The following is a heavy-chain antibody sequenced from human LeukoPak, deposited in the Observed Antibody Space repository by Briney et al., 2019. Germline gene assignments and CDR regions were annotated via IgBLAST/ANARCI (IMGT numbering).Heavy chain of an antibody. J-gene: IGHJ3*02. CDR1: GFTFSSYW. D-gene: IGHD2-21*01. CDR3: AREGLWVGPDSGKTRHPYWEI. CDR2: IKQDGSNK. Sequence: GGSLTLSCAASGFTFSSYWMSWVRQPPGKGLQWVANIKQDGSNKYYVDSVKGRFTISRDNAKNSLNLQMSSLRAEDTAVYYCAREGLWVGPDSGKTRHPYWEIWGQGTMVTVSS. V-gene: IGHV3-7*04.